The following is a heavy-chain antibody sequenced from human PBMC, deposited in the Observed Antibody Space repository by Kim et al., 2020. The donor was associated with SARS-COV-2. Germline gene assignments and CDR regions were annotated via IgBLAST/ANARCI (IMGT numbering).Heavy chain of an antibody. J-gene: IGHJ2*01. V-gene: IGHV4-39*01. Sequence: SETLSLPCTVSGGSISSSSYYWGWIRQPPGKGLEWIGSIYYSGSTYYNPSLKSRVTISVDTSKNQFSLKLSSVTAADTAVYYCARRKSAGVYWYFDLWGRGTLVTVSS. CDR3: ARRKSAGVYWYFDL. CDR1: GGSISSSSYY. D-gene: IGHD6-13*01. CDR2: IYYSGST.